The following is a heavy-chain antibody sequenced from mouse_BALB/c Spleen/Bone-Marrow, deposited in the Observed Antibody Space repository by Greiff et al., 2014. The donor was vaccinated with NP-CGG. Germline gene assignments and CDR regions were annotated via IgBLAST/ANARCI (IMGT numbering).Heavy chain of an antibody. J-gene: IGHJ4*01. CDR3: ARYRYYGSSYAMDY. D-gene: IGHD1-1*01. V-gene: IGHV14-3*02. Sequence: EVQVVESGAELVKPGASVKLSCTASGFNIKDTYMYWVKQRPEQGLEWIGRIDPANGNTKYDPKSQGKATITADTSSNTAYLQLSSLTSEDTAVYYCARYRYYGSSYAMDYWGQGTSVTVSS. CDR1: GFNIKDTY. CDR2: IDPANGNT.